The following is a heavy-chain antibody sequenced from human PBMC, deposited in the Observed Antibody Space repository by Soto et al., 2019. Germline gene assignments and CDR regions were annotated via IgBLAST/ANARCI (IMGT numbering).Heavy chain of an antibody. CDR1: GGSFSGYY. CDR2: INHSGST. J-gene: IGHJ6*02. Sequence: SATLSLTCAVYGGSFSGYYWSWIRQPPGKGLEWIGEINHSGSTNYNPSLKSRVTISVDTSKNQFSMKLSSVTAADTAVYYCARGAVVVTPNLKNYYYYGMDVWGQGTTVTVSS. V-gene: IGHV4-34*01. CDR3: ARGAVVVTPNLKNYYYYGMDV. D-gene: IGHD6-19*01.